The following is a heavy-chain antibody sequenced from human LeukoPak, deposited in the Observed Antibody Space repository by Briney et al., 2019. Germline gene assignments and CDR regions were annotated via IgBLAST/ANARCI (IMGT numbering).Heavy chain of an antibody. J-gene: IGHJ3*02. CDR1: GFTFSSYA. Sequence: GGSLRLSCAASGFTFSSYAMSWVRQAPGKWLEWVSAISGSGGSTYYADSVKGRFTISRDNSKNTLYLQMNSLRAEDTALYHCARDGAPIAARLGNGDDAFDIWGQGTMVTVSS. V-gene: IGHV3-23*01. D-gene: IGHD6-6*01. CDR2: ISGSGGST. CDR3: ARDGAPIAARLGNGDDAFDI.